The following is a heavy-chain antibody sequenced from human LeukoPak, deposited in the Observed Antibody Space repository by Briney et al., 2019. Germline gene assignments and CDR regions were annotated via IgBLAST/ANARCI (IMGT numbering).Heavy chain of an antibody. CDR3: AREGLLWFGEFSGIDY. J-gene: IGHJ4*02. CDR2: ISSSSSTI. CDR1: GFTFSSYS. Sequence: GSPRLSCAASGFTFSSYSMNWVRQAPGKGLEWVSYISSSSSTIYYADSVKGRFTISRDDAKNSLYLQMNSLRAEDTAVYYCAREGLLWFGEFSGIDYWGQGTLVTVSS. D-gene: IGHD3-10*01. V-gene: IGHV3-48*01.